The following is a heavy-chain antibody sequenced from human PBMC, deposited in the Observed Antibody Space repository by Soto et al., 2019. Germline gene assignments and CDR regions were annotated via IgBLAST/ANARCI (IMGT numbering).Heavy chain of an antibody. CDR1: GYTFTSYG. D-gene: IGHD4-17*01. J-gene: IGHJ4*02. Sequence: GASVKVSCKASGYTFTSYGISWVRQAPGQGLEWMGWISADNGDTNYAQKLQGRVTMTTDTSTSTVYMELSSLRSEDTAVYYCARVNDYGDYGFDYWGQGTLVTVSS. V-gene: IGHV1-18*01. CDR3: ARVNDYGDYGFDY. CDR2: ISADNGDT.